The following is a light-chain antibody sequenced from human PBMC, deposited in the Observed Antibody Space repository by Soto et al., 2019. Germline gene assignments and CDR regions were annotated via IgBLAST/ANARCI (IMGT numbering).Light chain of an antibody. V-gene: IGLV2-14*01. Sequence: QSVLTQPASVSGSPGQSITISCTGTSSDIGVSWYQQHPGKAPKVMIYDVSNRPSGVSNRFSGSKSGNTASLTISGLQAEDEADYYCSSYTSSSTWVFGGGTQLTVL. CDR3: SSYTSSSTWV. CDR1: SSDIG. J-gene: IGLJ3*02. CDR2: DVS.